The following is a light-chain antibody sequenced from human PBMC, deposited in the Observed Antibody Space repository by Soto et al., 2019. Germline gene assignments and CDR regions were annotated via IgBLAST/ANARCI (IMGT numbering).Light chain of an antibody. V-gene: IGKV3-15*01. CDR2: DAS. Sequence: EIVLTQSPATLSLSPGGRATLSCRASQSVSLSLAWYQQKPGQAPRLLIYDASTRATGVPARFSGSGSGTEFTLTISSLQSEDFAVYCCQQYNTWPPVTFGQGTRLEIK. J-gene: IGKJ5*01. CDR3: QQYNTWPPVT. CDR1: QSVSLS.